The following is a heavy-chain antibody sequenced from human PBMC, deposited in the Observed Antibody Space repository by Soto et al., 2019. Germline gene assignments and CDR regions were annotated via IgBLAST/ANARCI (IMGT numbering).Heavy chain of an antibody. J-gene: IGHJ4*02. V-gene: IGHV4-39*01. D-gene: IGHD3-9*01. CDR2: IYYSGST. CDR3: ARHRGYYDILTGYYTELNFDY. Sequence: AXEALYPTDTLAGLSISSSSYYWGWIRQPPGKGLEWIGSIYYSGSTYYNPSLKSRVTISVDTSKNQFSLKLSSVTAADTAVYYCARHRGYYDILTGYYTELNFDYSGQGTLVTVSS. CDR1: GLSISSSSYY.